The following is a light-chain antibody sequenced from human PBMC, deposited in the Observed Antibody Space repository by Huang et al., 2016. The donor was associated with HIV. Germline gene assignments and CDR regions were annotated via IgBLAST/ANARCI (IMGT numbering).Light chain of an antibody. V-gene: IGKV3-20*01. CDR3: QQYGSSLIT. Sequence: EILLTQSPGTLSLSPRERATHSCRASLSVSSSYLSWYQQKPGQAPGLLIYGASSRATGIPDRFSGSGSGTDFTLTISRLEPEDFAVYYCQQYGSSLITFGQGTRLEIK. CDR2: GAS. J-gene: IGKJ5*01. CDR1: LSVSSSY.